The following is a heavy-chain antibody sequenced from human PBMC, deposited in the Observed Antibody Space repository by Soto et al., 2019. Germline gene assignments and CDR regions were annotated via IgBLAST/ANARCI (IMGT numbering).Heavy chain of an antibody. V-gene: IGHV3-23*01. Sequence: EVQLLESGGGLIQPGGSLRLSCAASGFTFNNYAMTWVRQAPGKGLEWVSIISGSGGTTRYADSVKGRFTISRDNSKNTLYLQVNSLRAEDTAVFYCAKVRDSSGYSYFDNWCQGTLVTVSS. J-gene: IGHJ4*02. CDR2: ISGSGGTT. CDR3: AKVRDSSGYSYFDN. D-gene: IGHD3-22*01. CDR1: GFTFNNYA.